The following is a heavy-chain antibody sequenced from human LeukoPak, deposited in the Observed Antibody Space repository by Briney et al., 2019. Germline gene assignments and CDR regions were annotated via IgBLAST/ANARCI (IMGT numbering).Heavy chain of an antibody. V-gene: IGHV3-21*01. J-gene: IGHJ4*02. CDR3: AREMDYDFWSGYFYYFEY. Sequence: GGSLRLSCAASGSTSSSYSMDWVRQAPGKGLEWVSSISSSSSYIYYADSVKGRFTISRDNAKNSLYLQMNSLRAEDTAVYYCAREMDYDFWSGYFYYFEYWGKGTLVTVSS. CDR2: ISSSSSYI. CDR1: GSTSSSYS. D-gene: IGHD3-3*01.